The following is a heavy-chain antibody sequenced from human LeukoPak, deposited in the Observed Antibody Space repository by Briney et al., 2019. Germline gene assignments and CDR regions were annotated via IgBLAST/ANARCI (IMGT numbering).Heavy chain of an antibody. J-gene: IGHJ4*02. CDR1: GGSISSYY. V-gene: IGHV4-59*01. Sequence: PSETLSLTCTVSGGSISSYYWSWIRQPPGKGLEWIGYIYYSGSTNYNPSLKSRVTISVDTSKNQFSLKLSSVTAADTAVYYCASILWFGESHFSYFDYWGQGTLVTVSS. D-gene: IGHD3-10*01. CDR2: IYYSGST. CDR3: ASILWFGESHFSYFDY.